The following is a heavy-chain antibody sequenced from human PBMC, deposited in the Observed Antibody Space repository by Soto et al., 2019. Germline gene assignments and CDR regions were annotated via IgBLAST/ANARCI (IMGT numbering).Heavy chain of an antibody. D-gene: IGHD1-26*01. CDR2: IYYSGST. CDR3: ARHIRLLGALGETHDY. J-gene: IGHJ4*02. CDR1: GGSISSYY. V-gene: IGHV4-59*08. Sequence: SETLSLTCTVSGGSISSYYWSWIRQPPGKGLEWIGYIYYSGSTNYNPSLKSRVTISVDTSKNQFSLKLSCVTAADTAVYYCARHIRLLGALGETHDYWGQGTLVTVSS.